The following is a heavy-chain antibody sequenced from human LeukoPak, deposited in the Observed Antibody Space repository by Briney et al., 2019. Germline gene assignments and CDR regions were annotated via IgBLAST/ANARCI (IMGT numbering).Heavy chain of an antibody. J-gene: IGHJ4*02. V-gene: IGHV3-21*01. D-gene: IGHD5-24*01. CDR3: ARDPRDGYNYYSY. CDR1: GFTFSSYS. CDR2: ISSSSSYI. Sequence: GGSLRLSCAASGFTFSSYSMNWVRQAPGKGLEWVSSISSSSSYIYYADSVEGRFTISRDNAKNSLYLQMNSLRAEDTAVYYCARDPRDGYNYYSYWGQGTLVTVSS.